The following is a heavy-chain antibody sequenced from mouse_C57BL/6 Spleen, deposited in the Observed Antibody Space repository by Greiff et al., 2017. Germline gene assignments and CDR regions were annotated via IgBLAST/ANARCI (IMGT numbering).Heavy chain of an antibody. J-gene: IGHJ4*01. V-gene: IGHV5-16*01. CDR1: GFTFSDYY. CDR2: INYDGSST. D-gene: IGHD4-1*02. CDR3: ARSTGKDAMDH. Sequence: EVQGVESAGGLVQPGSSMKLSCTASGFTFSDYYMAWVRQVPEKGLEWVANINYDGSSTYYLDSLKSRFIISRDNAKNILYLQMSSLKSEDTATYYCARSTGKDAMDHWGQGTSVTVSS.